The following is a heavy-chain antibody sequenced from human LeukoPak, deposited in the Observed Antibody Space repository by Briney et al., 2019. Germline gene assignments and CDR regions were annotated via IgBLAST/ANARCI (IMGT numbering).Heavy chain of an antibody. J-gene: IGHJ4*02. CDR1: GFTFSRHW. D-gene: IGHD1-26*01. Sequence: PGGSLRLSCAASGFTFSRHWMSWVRQAPGKGLEWVANIKQDGSDNYYVASVKGRFTISRDNAKNSLYLQMNSLRAEDTAVYYCAKDKGESGYFDYWGQGTLVTVSS. CDR3: AKDKGESGYFDY. V-gene: IGHV3-7*01. CDR2: IKQDGSDN.